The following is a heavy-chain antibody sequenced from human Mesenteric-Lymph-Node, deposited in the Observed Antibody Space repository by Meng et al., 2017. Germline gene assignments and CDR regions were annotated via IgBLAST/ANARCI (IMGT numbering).Heavy chain of an antibody. J-gene: IGHJ4*02. D-gene: IGHD6-19*01. Sequence: QLQEAGPGLVKTSGTLSLTCAVSGGSISISTWWSWVRQPPGKGLEWIGEIYHSGGTNYNPSLRGRVTISLDKSKNQFSLTLRSVTAADTAVYYCARDPYATGWAGWGQGTLVTVSS. CDR3: ARDPYATGWAG. V-gene: IGHV4-4*02. CDR2: IYHSGGT. CDR1: GGSISISTW.